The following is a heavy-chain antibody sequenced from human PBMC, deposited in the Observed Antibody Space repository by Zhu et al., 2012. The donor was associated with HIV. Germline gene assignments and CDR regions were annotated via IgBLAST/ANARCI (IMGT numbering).Heavy chain of an antibody. CDR1: GGSISSGDYY. D-gene: IGHD5-12*01. V-gene: IGHV4-30-4*01. Sequence: QVQLQESGPGLVKPSQTLSLTCAVSGGSISSGDYYWSWIRQPPGKGLEWIGYIYYSGSTYYNPSLKSRLIISVDTSKNQFSLKLTSVTAADTAVYYXASVRIQWLRFLPWGQGTLGTV. CDR2: IYYSGST. J-gene: IGHJ4*02. CDR3: ASVRIQWLRFLP.